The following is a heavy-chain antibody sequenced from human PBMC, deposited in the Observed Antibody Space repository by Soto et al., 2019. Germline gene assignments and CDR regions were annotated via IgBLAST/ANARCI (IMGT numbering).Heavy chain of an antibody. CDR3: ARDADYYDSSGLLSAFDI. D-gene: IGHD3-22*01. CDR1: GFTFSSYC. V-gene: IGHV3-74*01. Sequence: GGSLRLSCAASGFTFSSYCMHWVRQAPGKGLVWVARINSDGSSTSYADSVKGRFTISRDNAKNTLYLQMNSLRAEATAVYYCARDADYYDSSGLLSAFDIWGQGTMVTVSS. CDR2: INSDGSST. J-gene: IGHJ3*02.